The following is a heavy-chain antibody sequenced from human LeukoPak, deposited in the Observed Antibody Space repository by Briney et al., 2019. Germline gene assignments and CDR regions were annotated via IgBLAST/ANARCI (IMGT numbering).Heavy chain of an antibody. CDR3: ARDPGNLRYGSGISQNPIDY. Sequence: PGRSLRLSCAASGFTFSNYAMHWVRQAPGKGLEWVTVISYDGGNKYYADSVKGRFTISRDNSKNTLYLQMNSLRPEDTAVYYCARDPGNLRYGSGISQNPIDYWGQGTLVTVSS. CDR1: GFTFSNYA. J-gene: IGHJ4*02. D-gene: IGHD3-10*01. CDR2: ISYDGGNK. V-gene: IGHV3-30-3*01.